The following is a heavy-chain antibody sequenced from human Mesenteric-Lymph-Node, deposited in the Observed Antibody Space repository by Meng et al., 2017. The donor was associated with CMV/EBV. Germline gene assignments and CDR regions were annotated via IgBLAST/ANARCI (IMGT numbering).Heavy chain of an antibody. D-gene: IGHD3-16*01. CDR3: ARALRGDYYYYYGMDV. V-gene: IGHV4-59*01. J-gene: IGHJ6*04. Sequence: SETLSLTCTVSGGSISSYYWSWIRQPPGKGLEWIGYIYYSGSTNYNPSLKSRVTISVDTSKNQFSLKLSSVTAADTAVYYCARALRGDYYYYYGMDVWGKGTTVTVSS. CDR2: IYYSGST. CDR1: GGSISSYY.